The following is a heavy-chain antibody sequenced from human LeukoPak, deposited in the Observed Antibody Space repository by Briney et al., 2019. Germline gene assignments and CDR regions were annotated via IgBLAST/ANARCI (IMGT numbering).Heavy chain of an antibody. CDR1: GGSVSSGSYY. V-gene: IGHV4-61*01. D-gene: IGHD5-12*01. CDR3: ARALVATLDY. CDR2: IYYSGST. J-gene: IGHJ4*02. Sequence: SETLSLTCTVSGGSVSSGSYYWSWIRQPPGKGLEWIGYIYYSGSTNYNPSLKSRVTISVDTSKNQFSLKLSSVTAADTAVYCCARALVATLDYWGQGTLVTVSS.